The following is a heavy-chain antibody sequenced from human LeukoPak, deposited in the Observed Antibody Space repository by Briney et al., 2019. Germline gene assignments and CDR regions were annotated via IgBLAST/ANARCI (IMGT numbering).Heavy chain of an antibody. CDR1: GFTFSSYA. Sequence: GRSLRLSCAASGFTFSSYAMHRVRQAPGKGLEWVAVISYDGSNKYYADSVKGRFTISRDNSKNTLYLQMNSLKAEDTAVYYCARERGYSYGLDYWGQGTLVTVSS. CDR2: ISYDGSNK. CDR3: ARERGYSYGLDY. D-gene: IGHD5-18*01. V-gene: IGHV3-30-3*01. J-gene: IGHJ4*02.